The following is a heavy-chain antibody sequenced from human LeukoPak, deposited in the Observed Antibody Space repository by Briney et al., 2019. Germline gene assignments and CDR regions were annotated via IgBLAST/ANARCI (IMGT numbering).Heavy chain of an antibody. CDR2: IYYSGIT. J-gene: IGHJ4*02. V-gene: IGHV4-30-4*01. D-gene: IGHD1-7*01. CDR1: GGSISRSDYY. CDR3: ARDQGWNYWFDY. Sequence: PSETLSLTCSVSGGSISRSDYYWSWIRQPPGKGLEWIGYIYYSGITYYNPSLKSRVTISVDTSKNQFSLRLSSVTAADTAVYYCARDQGWNYWFDYWGQGTLVTVSS.